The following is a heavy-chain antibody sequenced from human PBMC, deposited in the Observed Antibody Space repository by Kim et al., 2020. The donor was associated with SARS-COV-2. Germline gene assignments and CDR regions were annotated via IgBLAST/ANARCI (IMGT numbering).Heavy chain of an antibody. CDR3: ATYSSSGYGGGLDV. V-gene: IGHV3-74*01. D-gene: IGHD6-13*01. CDR2: INSDGSST. Sequence: GGSLRLSCAASGFTFSSYWMYWVRQAPGKGLVWVSRINSDGSSTSYADSVKGRFTISRDNAKNTLYLQMNRLRAEDTGVYYCATYSSSGYGGGLDVWGQG. J-gene: IGHJ6*02. CDR1: GFTFSSYW.